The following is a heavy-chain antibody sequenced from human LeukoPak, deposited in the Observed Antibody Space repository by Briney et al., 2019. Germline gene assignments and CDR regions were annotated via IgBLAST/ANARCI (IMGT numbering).Heavy chain of an antibody. Sequence: SETLSLTCAVYGGSFSGYYWSWIRQPPGKGLEWIGSIYHSGSTYYNPSLKSRVTISVDTSKNQFSLKLSSVTAADTAVYYCARERGGKDSGYDSYFDYWGQGTLVTVSS. J-gene: IGHJ4*02. CDR3: ARERGGKDSGYDSYFDY. V-gene: IGHV4-34*01. CDR2: IYHSGST. D-gene: IGHD5-12*01. CDR1: GGSFSGYY.